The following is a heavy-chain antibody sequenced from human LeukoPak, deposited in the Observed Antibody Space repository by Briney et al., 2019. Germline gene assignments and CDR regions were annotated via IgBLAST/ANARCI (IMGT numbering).Heavy chain of an antibody. CDR1: GFTFSSYA. J-gene: IGHJ4*02. CDR3: ARGPIIVVVPAAMLDY. CDR2: ISYDGSNK. V-gene: IGHV3-30*04. D-gene: IGHD2-2*01. Sequence: GRSLRLSCAASGFTFSSYALHWVRQAPGKGLEWVAVISYDGSNKYYADSVKGRFTISRDNSKNTLYLQMNSLRAEDTAVYFCARGPIIVVVPAAMLDYWGQGTLVTVSS.